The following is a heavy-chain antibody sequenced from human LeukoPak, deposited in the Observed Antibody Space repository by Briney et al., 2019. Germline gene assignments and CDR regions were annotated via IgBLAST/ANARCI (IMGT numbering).Heavy chain of an antibody. Sequence: SETLSLTCTVSGGSISSYYWSWIRQPAGKGLEWIGRIYTSGSTDYNPSLKSRVTMSVDTSKNQFSLKLSSVTAADTAVYYCARAIVVITTGAGWFDPWGQGTLVTVSS. CDR1: GGSISSYY. V-gene: IGHV4-4*07. J-gene: IGHJ5*02. CDR3: ARAIVVITTGAGWFDP. CDR2: IYTSGST. D-gene: IGHD3-22*01.